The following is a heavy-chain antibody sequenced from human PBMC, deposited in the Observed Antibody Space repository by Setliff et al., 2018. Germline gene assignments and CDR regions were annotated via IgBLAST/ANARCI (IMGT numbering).Heavy chain of an antibody. V-gene: IGHV1-2*02. CDR1: GYTFTYFG. CDR3: ARRPIALAGYRKGAFDI. D-gene: IGHD6-19*01. Sequence: GASVKVSCKASGYTFTYFGVSWLRLAPGQGLEWMGWINPNSGGANYAQKFQGRVTMTRDTSISTGYMELRTLRSDDTAVYFCARRPIALAGYRKGAFDIWGQGTMVTVSS. J-gene: IGHJ3*02. CDR2: INPNSGGA.